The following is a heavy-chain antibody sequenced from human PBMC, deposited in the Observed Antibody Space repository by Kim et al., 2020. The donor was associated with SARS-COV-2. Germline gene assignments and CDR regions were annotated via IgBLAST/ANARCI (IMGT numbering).Heavy chain of an antibody. CDR3: ARGGMGIAAAGSPYYYYYGMDV. J-gene: IGHJ6*02. D-gene: IGHD6-13*01. CDR2: INSDGSST. Sequence: GGSLRLSCAASGFTFSSYWMHWVRQAPGKGLVWVSRINSDGSSTSYADSVKGRFTISRDNAKNTLYLQMNSLRAEDTAVYYCARGGMGIAAAGSPYYYYYGMDVWGQGTTVTVSS. V-gene: IGHV3-74*01. CDR1: GFTFSSYW.